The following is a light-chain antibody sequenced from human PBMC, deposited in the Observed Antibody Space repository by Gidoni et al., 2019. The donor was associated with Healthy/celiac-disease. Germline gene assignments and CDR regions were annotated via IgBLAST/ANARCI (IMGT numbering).Light chain of an antibody. J-gene: IGKJ3*01. Sequence: EIVLTQSPCTLSLSPGERATLSCRASQSVSSSYLAWYQQKPGQAPRLLIYGASSRATGIPDRFSGSGSGTDFTLTISRLEPEDFAVYYCQQYGSSPPIFTFXPXTKVXIK. CDR3: QQYGSSPPIFT. V-gene: IGKV3-20*01. CDR1: QSVSSSY. CDR2: GAS.